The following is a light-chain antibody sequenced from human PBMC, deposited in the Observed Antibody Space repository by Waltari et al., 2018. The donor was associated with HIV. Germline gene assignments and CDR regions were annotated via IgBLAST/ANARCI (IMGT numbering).Light chain of an antibody. Sequence: DIVLTKSPGTLSLSPGERATLSCRASQSVSSSYLAWYQQKPGQAPRLLIYGASSRATGIPDRFSGSGSGTDFTLTISRLEPEDFAVYYCQQYGNAPDSFGQGTKLEIK. CDR3: QQYGNAPDS. J-gene: IGKJ2*03. V-gene: IGKV3-20*01. CDR2: GAS. CDR1: QSVSSSY.